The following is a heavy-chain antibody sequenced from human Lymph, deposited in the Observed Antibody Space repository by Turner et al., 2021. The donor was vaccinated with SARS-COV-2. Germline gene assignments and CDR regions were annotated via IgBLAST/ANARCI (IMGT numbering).Heavy chain of an antibody. CDR2: IYSGGST. V-gene: IGHV3-66*01. Sequence: EVQLVESGGGLVQPGGSLRPSCAASGLTVSSNYMNWVRQAPGKGREWGAVIYSGGSTFYADSVKGRFTISRDNSKNTLYLQMHSLRAEDTAVYYCARDFREGAFDIWGQGTMVTISS. CDR1: GLTVSSNY. J-gene: IGHJ3*02. D-gene: IGHD3-10*01. CDR3: ARDFREGAFDI.